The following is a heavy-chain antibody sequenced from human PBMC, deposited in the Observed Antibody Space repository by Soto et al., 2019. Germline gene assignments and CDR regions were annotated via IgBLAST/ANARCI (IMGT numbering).Heavy chain of an antibody. CDR3: TRDLYIAAAGYYYYYGMDV. D-gene: IGHD6-13*01. Sequence: PVGSLRLSCTASGFTFGDYAMSWFRQAPGKGLEWVGFIRSKAYGGTTEYAASVKGRFTISRDDSKSIAYLQMNSLKTEDTAVYYCTRDLYIAAAGYYYYYGMDVWGQGTTVTVSS. CDR1: GFTFGDYA. J-gene: IGHJ6*02. CDR2: IRSKAYGGTT. V-gene: IGHV3-49*03.